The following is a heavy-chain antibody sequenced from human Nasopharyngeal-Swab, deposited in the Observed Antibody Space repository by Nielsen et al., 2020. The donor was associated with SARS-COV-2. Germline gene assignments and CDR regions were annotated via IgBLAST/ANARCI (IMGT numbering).Heavy chain of an antibody. Sequence: GGSLRLSCAASGFTFSDSAIHWVRQASGEGLEWVARIRSKDNNYATAYSASVKGRFIIFRDDPTNTAYLQMNSLKTEDTAMYYCTRCGGGCYSGRDYWGQGTLVTVSS. V-gene: IGHV3-73*01. CDR3: TRCGGGCYSGRDY. D-gene: IGHD2-15*01. CDR2: IRSKDNNYAT. CDR1: GFTFSDSA. J-gene: IGHJ4*02.